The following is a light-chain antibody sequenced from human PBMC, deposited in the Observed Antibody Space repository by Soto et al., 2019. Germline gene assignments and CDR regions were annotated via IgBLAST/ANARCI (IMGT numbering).Light chain of an antibody. CDR1: QSISSY. V-gene: IGKV1-39*01. J-gene: IGKJ1*01. Sequence: DIQMTESPSSMSASVGYSVTITCGASQSISSYLNWYQQKPGKAPKVLIYAASSLQSGVPSRFSGSGSGTDFTLTINSLKTEDFATYDCQQSYSAPRTFGQGTKVDIK. CDR2: AAS. CDR3: QQSYSAPRT.